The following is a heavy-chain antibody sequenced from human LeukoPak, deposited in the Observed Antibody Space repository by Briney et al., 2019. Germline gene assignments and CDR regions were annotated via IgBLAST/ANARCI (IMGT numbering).Heavy chain of an antibody. J-gene: IGHJ4*02. V-gene: IGHV3-48*03. CDR3: ARGWISDSSDY. CDR2: ISCSGRNI. D-gene: IGHD5-12*01. CDR1: GFTFSSYE. Sequence: GGSLRLSCAASGFTFSSYEMKWARRAPGKGREWVSYISCSGRNIYYADCVKGRFTISRDNAKKSLYLQMNRLRAEDTAVYYCARGWISDSSDYWGEGNLVTVSS.